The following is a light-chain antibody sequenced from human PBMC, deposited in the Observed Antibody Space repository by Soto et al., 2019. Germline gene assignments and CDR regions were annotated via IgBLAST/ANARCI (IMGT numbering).Light chain of an antibody. CDR1: QTIPKY. J-gene: IGKJ1*01. Sequence: DIQMAQSPSSLSASVGDRLTITCRASQTIPKYLNWYHHKPGQAPKLLIHSISTLESGVSSRFSGSGSGTDFTLTISSLQPEDFATFYCQQSHRLPWTFGQGTRVDI. CDR3: QQSHRLPWT. V-gene: IGKV1-39*01. CDR2: SIS.